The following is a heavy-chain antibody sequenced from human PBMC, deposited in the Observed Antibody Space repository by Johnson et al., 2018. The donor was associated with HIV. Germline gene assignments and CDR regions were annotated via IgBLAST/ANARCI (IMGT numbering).Heavy chain of an antibody. D-gene: IGHD4-23*01. CDR1: GLNVSGHY. J-gene: IGHJ3*02. Sequence: VQLVESGGGLAQPGGSLRLSCAASGLNVSGHYMSWVRQSPGKGLEWVSVIYSGGLTYYADSVKGRFTISRDNSKNTLYLQMNSLRAEDTAVYYCAKVGATVITPRGEAFDIWGQGTMVTVSS. V-gene: IGHV3-66*02. CDR2: IYSGGLT. CDR3: AKVGATVITPRGEAFDI.